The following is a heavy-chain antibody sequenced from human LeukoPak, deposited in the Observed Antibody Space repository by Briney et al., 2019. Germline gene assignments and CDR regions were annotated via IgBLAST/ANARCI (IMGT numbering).Heavy chain of an antibody. CDR1: GFTFSSYA. CDR2: ISGSGGST. D-gene: IGHD2-15*01. CDR3: AKDYCSGSSCYSGLDF. J-gene: IGHJ4*02. Sequence: GGSLRLSCAASGFTFSSYAMSWVRQAPGKGLEWVSVISGSGGSTYYADSVKGRFTISRDNSKNTLYLRMNSLRAEDTAVYYCAKDYCSGSSCYSGLDFWGQGALVTVSS. V-gene: IGHV3-23*01.